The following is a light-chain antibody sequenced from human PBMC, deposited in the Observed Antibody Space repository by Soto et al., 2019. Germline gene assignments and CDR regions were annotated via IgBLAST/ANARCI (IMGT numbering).Light chain of an antibody. CDR2: EVS. CDR1: SSDVGSYNR. V-gene: IGLV2-18*02. CDR3: RSYTSRSTLV. Sequence: QSALTQPPSVSGSPGQSVTISCTGTSSDVGSYNRVSWYQQPPGTAPKLMIYEVSNRPSGVPDRFSGSKSGNTASLTISGLQAEEGAGYYRRSYTSRSTLVFGRGTKLNVL. J-gene: IGLJ2*01.